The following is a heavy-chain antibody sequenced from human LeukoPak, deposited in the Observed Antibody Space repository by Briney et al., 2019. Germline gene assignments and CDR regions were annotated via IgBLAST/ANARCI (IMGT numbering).Heavy chain of an antibody. Sequence: GGSLRLSCAASGFTFSNAWMSWVRQAPGKGLEWVGRIKSKTDGGTTDYAAPVKGRFTISRDDSKNTLYLQMNSLKTEDTAVYYCITIPGTYYDILTCYYKGPYYYYMDVWGKGTTVTVSS. D-gene: IGHD3-9*01. V-gene: IGHV3-15*01. CDR1: GFTFSNAW. J-gene: IGHJ6*03. CDR3: ITIPGTYYDILTCYYKGPYYYYMDV. CDR2: IKSKTDGGTT.